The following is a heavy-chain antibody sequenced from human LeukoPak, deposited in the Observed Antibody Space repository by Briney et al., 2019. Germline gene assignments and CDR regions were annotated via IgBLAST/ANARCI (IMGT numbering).Heavy chain of an antibody. D-gene: IGHD5-24*01. J-gene: IGHJ4*02. CDR1: GFTFSDHY. CDR3: ARGRSRHFDY. Sequence: GWSLRLSCAASGFTFSDHYMNWIRQAPGKGLEWVSYISSSSSYTNYADSVKGRFTISRDNAKDSLYLQMNSLRAEDTAVYYCARGRSRHFDYWGPGTLVTVSS. V-gene: IGHV3-11*05. CDR2: ISSSSSYT.